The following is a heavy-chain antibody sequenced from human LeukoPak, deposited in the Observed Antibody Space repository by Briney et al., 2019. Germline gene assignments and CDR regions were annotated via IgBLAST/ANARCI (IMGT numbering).Heavy chain of an antibody. CDR1: GYTFTGYY. CDR2: INPNSGGT. V-gene: IGHV1-2*02. D-gene: IGHD2-2*01. J-gene: IGHJ4*02. CDR3: ARADSRTSPEDY. Sequence: ASVKVSCKASGYTFTGYYMHWVRQAPGQGLEWMGWINPNSGGTNYAQKFQGRVTMTRDTSISTAYMELGRLRSDDTAVYYCARADSRTSPEDYWGQGTLVTVSS.